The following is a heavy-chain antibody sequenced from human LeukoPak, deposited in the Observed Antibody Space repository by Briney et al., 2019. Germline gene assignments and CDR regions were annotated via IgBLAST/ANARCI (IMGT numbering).Heavy chain of an antibody. CDR2: ISSSGGTI. Sequence: PGGSLRLSCEASGFILGSHSMNWVRQAPGKGLEWLSYISSSGGTIHYADSVKGRFTISRDTAKNSLYLQMNSLRPEDTAVFYCARVFTPYSAAGPFDSWGQGTLVTVSS. V-gene: IGHV3-48*04. J-gene: IGHJ4*02. CDR3: ARVFTPYSAAGPFDS. D-gene: IGHD6-13*01. CDR1: GFILGSHS.